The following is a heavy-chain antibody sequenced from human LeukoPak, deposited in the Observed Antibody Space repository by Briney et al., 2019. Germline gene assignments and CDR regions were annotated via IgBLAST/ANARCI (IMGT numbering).Heavy chain of an antibody. V-gene: IGHV3-30*02. CDR3: AQPAF. CDR2: ILFDGSTK. Sequence: QPGGSRRLSCVASGFTFRSSSMHWVRQAPGKGLEWLAFILFDGSTKYYADSVKGRFTVSRDNSKSTLYLQMNSRRAEDTAVYSCAQPAFRGQGTLVTVSS. CDR1: GFTFRSSS. J-gene: IGHJ4*02.